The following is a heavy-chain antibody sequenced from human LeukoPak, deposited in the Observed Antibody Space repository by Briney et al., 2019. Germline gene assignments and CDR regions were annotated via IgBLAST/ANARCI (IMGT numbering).Heavy chain of an antibody. V-gene: IGHV3-23*01. CDR3: AKGQELDDGVFDS. CDR2: IRSNGDTT. J-gene: IGHJ4*02. Sequence: GGSLRLSCAASGFTFRSIAMTWVRQAPGKGLEWVSSIRSNGDTTYNADSVKGRFTISRDNSKNTLYLQMNRLRVEATAIYYCAKGQELDDGVFDSWGQGTLVTVSS. D-gene: IGHD1-1*01. CDR1: GFTFRSIA.